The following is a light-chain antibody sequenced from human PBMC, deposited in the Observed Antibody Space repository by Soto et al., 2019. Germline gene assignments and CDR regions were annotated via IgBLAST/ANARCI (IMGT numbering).Light chain of an antibody. CDR3: QQYQTYPVS. CDR2: KAS. Sequence: QMTQSPAYLSASVGYRVTITGRANQNINQYLAWYQQKPGKAPKIHIYKASTLESGVPSRFSGSGSGTEFTLTISSLQPEDSATYYCQQYQTYPVSFGEGAKVDIK. J-gene: IGKJ1*01. CDR1: QNINQY. V-gene: IGKV1-5*03.